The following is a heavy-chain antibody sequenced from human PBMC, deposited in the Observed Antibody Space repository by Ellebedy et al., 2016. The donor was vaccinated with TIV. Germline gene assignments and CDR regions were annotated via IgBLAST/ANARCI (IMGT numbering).Heavy chain of an antibody. CDR2: IDTSGVTT. V-gene: IGHV3-48*03. J-gene: IGHJ3*01. CDR1: GFTFSDYE. Sequence: PGGSLRLSCAASGFTFSDYEMNWARQAPGKGLEWLSYIDTSGVTTHYADSVKGRFTMSRENVKHSVFLHMNSLGVEDTAVYYCARYIGPSYKYGSGIDAFDVWGQGTMVTVSS. CDR3: ARYIGPSYKYGSGIDAFDV. D-gene: IGHD3-10*01.